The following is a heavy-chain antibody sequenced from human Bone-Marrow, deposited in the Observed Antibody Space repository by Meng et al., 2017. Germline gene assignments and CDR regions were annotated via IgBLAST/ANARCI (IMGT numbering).Heavy chain of an antibody. D-gene: IGHD3-22*01. J-gene: IGHJ4*02. CDR2: VSTYSDKK. Sequence: ASVKVSCKASGYTFSSYGISWVRQAPGQGLEWLGWVSTYSDKKNYAQKFQGRVTITTDTATSTAYMELRSLRSDDTAVYYCTTEYSDSSGYWPAYVSPAFDYWGQGTLVTVSS. CDR1: GYTFSSYG. CDR3: TTEYSDSSGYWPAYVSPAFDY. V-gene: IGHV1-18*04.